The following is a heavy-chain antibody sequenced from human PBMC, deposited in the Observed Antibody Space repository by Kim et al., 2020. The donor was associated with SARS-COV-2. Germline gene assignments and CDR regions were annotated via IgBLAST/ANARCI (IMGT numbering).Heavy chain of an antibody. D-gene: IGHD2-21*01. Sequence: NYADSVKGRFTISRDNARNTLYLQMNSLRVEDTAIYYCAKDIHILVDVWGKGTTVTVSS. J-gene: IGHJ6*04. V-gene: IGHV3-74*01. CDR3: AKDIHILVDV.